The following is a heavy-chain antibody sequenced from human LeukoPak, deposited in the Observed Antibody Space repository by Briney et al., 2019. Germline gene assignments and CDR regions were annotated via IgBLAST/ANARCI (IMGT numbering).Heavy chain of an antibody. CDR3: ARGLTIFEPFDP. CDR1: GGSISSYY. V-gene: IGHV4-59*01. CDR2: IYYSGNT. Sequence: PSETLSLTCTVSGGSISSYYWSWIRQPPGKGLERIGYIYYSGNTNYNPSLKSRVTISVNTSKNQFSLNLSSVTAADTAVYYCARGLTIFEPFDPWGQGTLVTVSS. D-gene: IGHD3-3*01. J-gene: IGHJ5*02.